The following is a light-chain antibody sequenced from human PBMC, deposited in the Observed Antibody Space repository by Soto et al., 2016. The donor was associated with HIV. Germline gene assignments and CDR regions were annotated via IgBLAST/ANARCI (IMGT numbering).Light chain of an antibody. CDR2: DDT. V-gene: IGLV3-21*02. CDR1: DIG. Sequence: SSELTQPPSMSVAPGQTARITCVGSDIGVHWYLQKPGQAPILVVYDDTNRPSGIPERFSGSNSGNTATLTISRVEAEDEADYYCQMWDSSSDHVVFGGGTKLTVL. CDR3: QMWDSSSDHVV. J-gene: IGLJ2*01.